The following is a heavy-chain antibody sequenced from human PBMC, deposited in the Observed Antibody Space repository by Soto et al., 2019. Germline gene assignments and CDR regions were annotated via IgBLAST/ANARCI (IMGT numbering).Heavy chain of an antibody. CDR1: GGSISSYY. CDR2: IYYSGST. V-gene: IGHV4-59*01. CDR3: ARSLIVVGPGWFDP. D-gene: IGHD3-22*01. Sequence: SETLSLTCTVPGGSISSYYWSWIRQPPGKGLEWIGYIYYSGSTNYNPSLKSRVTISVDTSKNQFSLKLSSVTAADTAVYYCARSLIVVGPGWFDPWGQGTLVTVSS. J-gene: IGHJ5*02.